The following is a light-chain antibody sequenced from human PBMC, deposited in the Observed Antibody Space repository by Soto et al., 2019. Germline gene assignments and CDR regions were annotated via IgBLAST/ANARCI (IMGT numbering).Light chain of an antibody. CDR3: QSYDSSLSAWV. J-gene: IGLJ3*02. Sequence: QAVVTQPPSVSGDPGQRVTISCTGSSSNIGAGYDVHWYQQLPGTAPKLLIYGNSNRPSGVPDRFSGSKSGTSASLAITGLQAEDEADYYSQSYDSSLSAWVFGGGTQLTVL. CDR1: SSNIGAGYD. V-gene: IGLV1-40*01. CDR2: GNS.